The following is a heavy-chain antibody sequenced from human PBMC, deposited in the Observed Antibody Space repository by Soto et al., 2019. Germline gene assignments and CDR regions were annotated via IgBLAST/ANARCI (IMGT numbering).Heavy chain of an antibody. D-gene: IGHD3-22*01. CDR2: IKQDGSER. CDR1: GFSLIPYW. V-gene: IGHV3-7*03. J-gene: IGHJ4*02. Sequence: GGSLRLSCAASGFSLIPYWMSWVRQAPGKGLEWVSNIKQDGSERNYVNSVKGRFTISRDNAKNSVYLEMNSLRAEDTAVYYCVRGGVHYYDNSFDYWGQGTLVTVSS. CDR3: VRGGVHYYDNSFDY.